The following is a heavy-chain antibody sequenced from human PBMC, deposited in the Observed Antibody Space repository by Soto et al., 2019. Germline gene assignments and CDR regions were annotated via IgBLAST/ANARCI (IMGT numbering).Heavy chain of an antibody. CDR1: GFTFDDYA. CDR3: AKGVYYYYGMDV. Sequence: TGGSLRLSCAASGFTFDDYAMHWVRQAPGKGLEWVSGISWNSGSIGYADSVKGRFTISRDNAKNSLYLQMNSLRAEDTALYYCAKGVYYYYGMDVWGQGTTVTVSS. CDR2: ISWNSGSI. J-gene: IGHJ6*02. V-gene: IGHV3-9*01. D-gene: IGHD3-10*01.